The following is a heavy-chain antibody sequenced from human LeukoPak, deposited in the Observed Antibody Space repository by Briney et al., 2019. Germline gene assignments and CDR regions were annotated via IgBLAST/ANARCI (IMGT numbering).Heavy chain of an antibody. CDR2: ISYDGSNK. V-gene: IGHV3-30-3*01. CDR1: GFTFSSYA. D-gene: IGHD1-26*01. J-gene: IGHJ4*02. CDR3: AKDRVGATTSCFDY. Sequence: GRSLRLSCAASGFTFSSYAMHWVRQAPGKGLEWVAVISYDGSNKYYADSVKGRFTISRDNSKNTLYLQMNSLRAEDTAAYYCAKDRVGATTSCFDYWGQGTLVTVSS.